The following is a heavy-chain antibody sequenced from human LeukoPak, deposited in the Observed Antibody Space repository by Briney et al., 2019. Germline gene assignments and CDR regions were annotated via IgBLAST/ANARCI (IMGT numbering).Heavy chain of an antibody. D-gene: IGHD3-16*02. CDR3: ARELGYDYVWGSYRHLDY. J-gene: IGHJ4*02. V-gene: IGHV1-8*01. CDR2: MNPNSGNT. Sequence: ASVKVSCKASGYTFTSYDINWVRQATGQGLEWMGWMNPNSGNTGYAQKFQGRVTMTRNTSISTVYMELSSLRSEDTAVYYCARELGYDYVWGSYRHLDYWGQGTLVTVSS. CDR1: GYTFTSYD.